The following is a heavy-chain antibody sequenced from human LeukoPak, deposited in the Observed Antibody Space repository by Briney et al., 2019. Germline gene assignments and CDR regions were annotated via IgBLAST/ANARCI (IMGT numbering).Heavy chain of an antibody. CDR1: GGTFSSYA. D-gene: IGHD5-18*01. CDR3: ARGPDTAMVTPPNYYYGMDV. Sequence: GASVKVSCKASGGTFSSYAISWVRQAPGQGLEWMGGIIPIFGTANYAQKFQGRVTITADESTSTAYMELSSLRSEDTAVYYCARGPDTAMVTPPNYYYGMDVWGQGTTVTVPS. V-gene: IGHV1-69*13. CDR2: IIPIFGTA. J-gene: IGHJ6*02.